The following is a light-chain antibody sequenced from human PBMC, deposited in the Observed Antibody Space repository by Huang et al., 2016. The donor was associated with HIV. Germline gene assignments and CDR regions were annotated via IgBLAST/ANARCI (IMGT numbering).Light chain of an antibody. V-gene: IGKV3-15*01. J-gene: IGKJ3*01. Sequence: ETVMTQSPVTLSVSPGDRASLSCRSSQIVSSHLAWYQQKPGQAPRLLSYAASTSATGVPARFSGSGAGTEFTLTISTLQSEDSAVYYCQQYNDFRSTFGPGTRVEIK. CDR1: QIVSSH. CDR3: QQYNDFRST. CDR2: AAS.